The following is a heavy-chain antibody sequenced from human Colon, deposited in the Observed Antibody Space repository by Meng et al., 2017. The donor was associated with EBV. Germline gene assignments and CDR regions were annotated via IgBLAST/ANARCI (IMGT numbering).Heavy chain of an antibody. CDR1: GGSFSGYV. D-gene: IGHD3-9*01. V-gene: IGHV4-34*01. CDR3: ARVPTTGYKDH. Sequence: QGLRQQLGEGLLKPSETLSLTCTVNGGSFSGYVWSWVRQPPGKGMEWIGEVSHPGSANYNPSLKSRVTISVDASEKQFSLRLTSVTAADSAVYYCARVPTTGYKDHWGQGTLVTVSS. J-gene: IGHJ4*02. CDR2: VSHPGSA.